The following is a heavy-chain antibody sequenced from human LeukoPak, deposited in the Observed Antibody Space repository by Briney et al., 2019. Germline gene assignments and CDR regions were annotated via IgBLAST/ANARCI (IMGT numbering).Heavy chain of an antibody. J-gene: IGHJ4*02. Sequence: GGSLRLSCAASGFTFSSYSMNWVRQAPGKGLEWVSSISSSSSYIYYADSVKGRFTISRDNARNSLYLQMNSLRAEDTAVYYCARVLHKRMYDSTTYYAYWGQGILVTVSS. V-gene: IGHV3-21*01. CDR2: ISSSSSYI. CDR3: ARVLHKRMYDSTTYYAY. CDR1: GFTFSSYS. D-gene: IGHD3-22*01.